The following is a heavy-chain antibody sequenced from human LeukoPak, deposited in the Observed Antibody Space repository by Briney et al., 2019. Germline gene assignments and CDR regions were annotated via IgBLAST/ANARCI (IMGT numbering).Heavy chain of an antibody. J-gene: IGHJ5*01. CDR2: INSDGSDT. CDR1: GFTVSNNY. Sequence: PGGSLRLSCAASGFTVSNNYMSWVRQAPGKGLVWVSRINSDGSDTTYPDSVRGRFIISRDDANNTLYLQTNSLRAEDTAVYYCARDRVGSFDYSGHGTLVTVSS. V-gene: IGHV3-74*01. D-gene: IGHD3-10*01. CDR3: ARDRVGSFDY.